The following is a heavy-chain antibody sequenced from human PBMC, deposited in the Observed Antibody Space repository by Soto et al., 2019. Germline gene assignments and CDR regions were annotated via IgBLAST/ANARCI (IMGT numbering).Heavy chain of an antibody. J-gene: IGHJ3*02. Sequence: SVKVSCKASGYTFTSYAMHWVRQAPGQGLEWMGGIIPIFGTANYAQKFQGRVTITADESTSTAYMELSSLRSEDTAVYYCARIGSGASTFDIWGQGTMVTVSS. V-gene: IGHV1-69*13. CDR2: IIPIFGTA. CDR3: ARIGSGASTFDI. CDR1: GYTFTSYA. D-gene: IGHD2-15*01.